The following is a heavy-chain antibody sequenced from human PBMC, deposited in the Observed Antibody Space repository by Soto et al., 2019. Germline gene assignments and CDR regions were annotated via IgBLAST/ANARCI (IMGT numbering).Heavy chain of an antibody. J-gene: IGHJ2*01. CDR2: IIPILGIA. D-gene: IGHD3-10*01. Sequence: QVQLVQSGAEVKKPGSSVKVSCKASGGTFSSYTISWVRQAPGQGLEWMGRIIPILGIANYAQKFQGRVTITADKSTSTAYMERSSLRSEDTAVYYCARDSSVRGVIGYFDLWGRGTLVTVSS. CDR3: ARDSSVRGVIGYFDL. V-gene: IGHV1-69*08. CDR1: GGTFSSYT.